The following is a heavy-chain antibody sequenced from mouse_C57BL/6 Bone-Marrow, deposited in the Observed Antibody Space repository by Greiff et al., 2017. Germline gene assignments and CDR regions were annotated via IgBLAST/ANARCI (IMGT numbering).Heavy chain of an antibody. CDR3: ARQIVATSYYFDY. J-gene: IGHJ2*01. CDR1: GFTFSSYG. CDR2: ISSGGSYT. V-gene: IGHV5-6*01. D-gene: IGHD1-1*01. Sequence: VQLQQSGGDLVKPGGSLKLSCAASGFTFSSYGMSWVRQTPDKRLEWVATISSGGSYTYSPDSVKGRFTISRDNAKNTLYLQMSSLKSEDTAMYYCARQIVATSYYFDYWGQGTTLTVSS.